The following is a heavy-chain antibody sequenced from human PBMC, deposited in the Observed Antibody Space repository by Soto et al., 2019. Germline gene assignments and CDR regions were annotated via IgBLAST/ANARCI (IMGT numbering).Heavy chain of an antibody. CDR2: MYHSGTF. V-gene: IGHV4-30-2*01. CDR1: GGSIGGVGYS. D-gene: IGHD3-10*01. J-gene: IGHJ5*02. CDR3: ARAQFYSGSGNYNNLMFDA. Sequence: SETLSLTCAVSGGSIGGVGYSWSWIRQPPGGGLEWIGYMYHSGTFLKSPSLKTRLTISLDMSKNQFSLTLNSMTAADTAVYSCARAQFYSGSGNYNNLMFDAWGQGIQVTVSS.